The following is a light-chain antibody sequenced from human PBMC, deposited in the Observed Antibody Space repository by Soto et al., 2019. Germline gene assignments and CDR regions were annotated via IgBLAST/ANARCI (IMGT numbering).Light chain of an antibody. CDR3: TSYTTSSTYV. Sequence: QSALTQPASVSGSPGQSIAISCTGTSSDVGGYNYVSWYQQHPGKAPKLMLYDVTNRPSGVSDRLSGSKSGNTASLTISGLQAEDEADYYCTSYTTSSTYVFGTGTKLTVL. CDR1: SSDVGGYNY. CDR2: DVT. J-gene: IGLJ1*01. V-gene: IGLV2-14*01.